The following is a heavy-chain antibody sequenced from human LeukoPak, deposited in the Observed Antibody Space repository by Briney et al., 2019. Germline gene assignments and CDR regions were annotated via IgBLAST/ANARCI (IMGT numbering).Heavy chain of an antibody. CDR3: ARDRDPTYYYDSSGPGAFDI. Sequence: SQNLSLTCTVSGGSISSGGYYWSWIRQHPGKGLEWIGYIYYSGSTYYNPSLKSRVTISVDTSKNQFSLKLSSVTAADTAVYYCARDRDPTYYYDSSGPGAFDIWGQGTMVTVSS. V-gene: IGHV4-31*03. J-gene: IGHJ3*02. CDR1: GGSISSGGYY. CDR2: IYYSGST. D-gene: IGHD3-22*01.